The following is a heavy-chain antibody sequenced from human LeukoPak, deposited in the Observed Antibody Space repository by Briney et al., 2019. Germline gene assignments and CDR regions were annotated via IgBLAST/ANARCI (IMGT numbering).Heavy chain of an antibody. V-gene: IGHV4-59*08. CDR1: GDSITSFY. D-gene: IGHD2-8*01. J-gene: IGHJ5*01. CDR2: IYYSGGT. CDR3: ARQPYNGPQSLDS. Sequence: SETLSLTCTVSGDSITSFYWSWLRQPPGKGLEWIGYIYYSGGTKYNPSLKSRVTISVDTSKSQFFLRLSSVTAADTATYYCARQPYNGPQSLDSWGQGTLVTVSS.